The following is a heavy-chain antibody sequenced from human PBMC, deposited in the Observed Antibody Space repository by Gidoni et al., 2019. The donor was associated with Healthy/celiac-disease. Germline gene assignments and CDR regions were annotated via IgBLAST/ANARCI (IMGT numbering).Heavy chain of an antibody. D-gene: IGHD6-6*01. CDR2: ISYDGSNK. J-gene: IGHJ6*02. Sequence: HWVRQAPGKGLEWVAVISYDGSNKYYADSVKGRFTISRDNSQHTLYLQMNSLRAEDTAVYYCARAWYSSSSYYYGMDVWGQGTTVTVSS. V-gene: IGHV3-30*04. CDR3: ARAWYSSSSYYYGMDV.